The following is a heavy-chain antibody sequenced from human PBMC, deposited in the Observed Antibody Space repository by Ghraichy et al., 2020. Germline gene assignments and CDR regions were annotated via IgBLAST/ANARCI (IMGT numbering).Heavy chain of an antibody. CDR1: GGSISSGGYY. V-gene: IGHV4-31*03. CDR3: VRGYCSSTSCYNFDY. Sequence: SETLSLTCTVSGGSISSGGYYWSWIRQHPGKGLEWIGYIYYSGSTYYNPSLKSRVTISVDTSKNQFSLKLSSVTAADTAVYYCVRGYCSSTSCYNFDYWGQGTLVTVSS. D-gene: IGHD2-2*01. J-gene: IGHJ4*02. CDR2: IYYSGST.